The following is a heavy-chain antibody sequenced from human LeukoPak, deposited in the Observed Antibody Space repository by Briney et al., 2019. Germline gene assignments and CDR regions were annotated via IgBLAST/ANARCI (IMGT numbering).Heavy chain of an antibody. CDR1: EFDFFSYG. CDR2: IFSDGTTT. Sequence: GGSLRLSRVASEFDFFSYGMQWVRQAPGKGLVWVSRIFSDGTTTSYADSVKGRFTISRDNAKNTLYLQMNSLRAEDTAVYYCARELPREVTLDYWGQGTLVTVSP. J-gene: IGHJ4*01. D-gene: IGHD2-21*02. CDR3: ARELPREVTLDY. V-gene: IGHV3-74*01.